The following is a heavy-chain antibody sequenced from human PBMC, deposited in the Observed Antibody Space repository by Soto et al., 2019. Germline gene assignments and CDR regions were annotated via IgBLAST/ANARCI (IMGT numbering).Heavy chain of an antibody. CDR2: ISYDGSNK. J-gene: IGHJ6*02. V-gene: IGHV3-30-3*01. CDR1: GFTFSSYA. D-gene: IGHD2-2*01. Sequence: GGSLRLSCAASGFTFSSYAMHWVRQAPGKGLEWVAVISYDGSNKYYADSVKGRFTISRDNSKNTLYLQMNSLRAEDTAVYYCAREQAAIYYYYYGMDVWGQGTTVTVSS. CDR3: AREQAAIYYYYYGMDV.